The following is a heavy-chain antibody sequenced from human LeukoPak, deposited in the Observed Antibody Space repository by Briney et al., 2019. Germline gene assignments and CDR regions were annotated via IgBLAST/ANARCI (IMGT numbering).Heavy chain of an antibody. J-gene: IGHJ4*02. V-gene: IGHV4-38-2*02. Sequence: SETLSLTCAVSGYSISSGYYWGWIRQPPGKGPEWIGSIYHSGSTYYNPSLKSRVTISVDTSKNQFSLKLSSVTAADTAVYYCAREAGYYGSGFYYFDYWGQGTLVTVSS. CDR1: GYSISSGYY. D-gene: IGHD3-10*01. CDR2: IYHSGST. CDR3: AREAGYYGSGFYYFDY.